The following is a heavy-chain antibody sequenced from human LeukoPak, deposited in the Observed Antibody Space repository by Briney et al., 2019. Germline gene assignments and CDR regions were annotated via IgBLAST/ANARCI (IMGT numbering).Heavy chain of an antibody. CDR2: IYSEGST. CDR1: GFTVGNTY. J-gene: IGHJ4*02. CDR3: ARLHRRQFTSFDY. D-gene: IGHD4-11*01. Sequence: GGSLRLSCAASGFTVGNTYMSWVRQAPGKGLEWVSAIYSEGSTYYLDSVRGRFTISRDSSNNTLYLQMNSLRADDTAVYYCARLHRRQFTSFDYWGQGTLITVS. V-gene: IGHV3-53*01.